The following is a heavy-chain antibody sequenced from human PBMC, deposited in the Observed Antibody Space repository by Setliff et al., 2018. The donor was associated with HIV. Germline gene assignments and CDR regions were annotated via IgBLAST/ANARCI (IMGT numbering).Heavy chain of an antibody. CDR1: GFTFSYYW. CDR2: INSDGSTV. CDR3: VRVAGFSSSWFGY. Sequence: LSCAASGFTFSYYWMHWVRQAPGKGLEWVARINSDGSTVEHAGAVKGRLTISRDNARNTLYLEMNSLRVEDAAMYYCVRVAGFSSSWFGYWGQGTLVTVSS. J-gene: IGHJ5*01. D-gene: IGHD6-13*01. V-gene: IGHV3-74*03.